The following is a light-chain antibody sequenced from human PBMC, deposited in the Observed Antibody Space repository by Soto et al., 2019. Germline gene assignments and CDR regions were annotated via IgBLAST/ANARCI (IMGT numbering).Light chain of an antibody. J-gene: IGLJ2*01. V-gene: IGLV2-14*03. CDR3: SSYTSTTTLAV. Sequence: QSALTQPASVSGSPGQSVIISCTGTSSDIGDYNYVSWYQQHPGKAPKLMIYDVSNRPSGVSNRFSGSKSGNTASLTISGLQAEDEADYYCSSYTSTTTLAVFGGGTQLTVL. CDR1: SSDIGDYNY. CDR2: DVS.